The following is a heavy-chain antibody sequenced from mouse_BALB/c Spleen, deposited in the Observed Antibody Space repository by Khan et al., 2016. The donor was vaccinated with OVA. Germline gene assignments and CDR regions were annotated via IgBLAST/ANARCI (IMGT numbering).Heavy chain of an antibody. CDR1: GYTFTSYT. J-gene: IGHJ3*01. CDR2: INPSNGYT. D-gene: IGHD2-14*01. V-gene: IGHV1-4*01. Sequence: VQLQQSGAELARPGASVRMSCEASGYTFTSYTIHWIKLRPGQGLEWIGYINPSNGYTNYNQKFKDKATLTAAKSSTTAYTQLSSLPSGDPAVYYCVRDGAYRRNDGWFGYWGQGTLVTVSA. CDR3: VRDGAYRRNDGWFGY.